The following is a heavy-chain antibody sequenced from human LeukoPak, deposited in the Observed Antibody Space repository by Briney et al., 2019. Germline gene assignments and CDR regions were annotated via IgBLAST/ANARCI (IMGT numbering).Heavy chain of an antibody. CDR3: VTDRARLFWYFDL. CDR1: GSTLSDLS. J-gene: IGHJ2*01. CDR2: SDPEDGET. D-gene: IGHD2-21*02. V-gene: IGHV1-24*01. Sequence: ASVKVSCKVSGSTLSDLSIHWVRQAPGKGLEYVGGSDPEDGETFHTQNFQGRVTMTEDTSIDTAYMELSSLRSEDTAVYYCVTDRARLFWYFDLWGRGTLVTVSS.